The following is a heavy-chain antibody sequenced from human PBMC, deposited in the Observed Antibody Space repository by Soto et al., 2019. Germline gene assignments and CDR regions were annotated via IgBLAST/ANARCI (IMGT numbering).Heavy chain of an antibody. Sequence: PSETPSLTCTVSGGSISGSSHYWGWIRQPPGKGLEWIGSIYYSGNTYNNPSLKSRVTMSVDTSKNQFSLRLISLTVADTAVYYCARGGYFDSSNYLAYWGLGTLVTVSS. CDR1: GGSISGSSHY. CDR3: ARGGYFDSSNYLAY. CDR2: IYYSGNT. D-gene: IGHD3-22*01. V-gene: IGHV4-39*01. J-gene: IGHJ4*02.